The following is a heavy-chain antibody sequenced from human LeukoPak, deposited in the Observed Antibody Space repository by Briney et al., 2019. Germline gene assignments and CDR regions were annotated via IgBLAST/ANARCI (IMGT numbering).Heavy chain of an antibody. D-gene: IGHD4-17*01. CDR2: INHSGST. CDR3: ARGRHVYGDYWVPNGWFDP. V-gene: IGHV4-34*01. CDR1: GGSFSGYY. Sequence: SETLSLTCAVYGGSFSGYYWSWIRQPPGKGLEWIGEINHSGSTNYNPSLKSRVTISVDTSKNQFSLKLSSVTAADTAVYYCARGRHVYGDYWVPNGWFDPWGQGTLVTVSS. J-gene: IGHJ5*02.